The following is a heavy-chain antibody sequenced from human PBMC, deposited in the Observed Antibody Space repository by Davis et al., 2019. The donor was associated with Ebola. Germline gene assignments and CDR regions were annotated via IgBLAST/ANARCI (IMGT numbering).Heavy chain of an antibody. CDR3: ARVNAVTGYSRFDS. D-gene: IGHD3-9*01. Sequence: GGSLRLSCTASGFTFGDYAMTWVRQAPGKGLEWVSGINWNGGSTGYADSVKGRFTISRDNAKNSLYLRLSSLRAEDTALYYCARVNAVTGYSRFDSWGQGTLVTVSS. CDR1: GFTFGDYA. V-gene: IGHV3-20*04. J-gene: IGHJ5*01. CDR2: INWNGGST.